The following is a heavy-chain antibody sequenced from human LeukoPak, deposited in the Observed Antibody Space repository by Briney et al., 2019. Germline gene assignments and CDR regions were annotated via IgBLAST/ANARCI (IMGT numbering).Heavy chain of an antibody. D-gene: IGHD2-2*01. CDR3: ARGMSPDIVVVPAAWDYYYYYGMDV. CDR1: GGTFSSYA. J-gene: IGHJ6*02. CDR2: MNPNSGNT. Sequence: GASVKVSCKASGGTFSSYAISWVRQAPGQGLEWMGWMNPNSGNTGYAQKFQGRVTMTRNTSISTAYMELSSLRSEDTAVYYCARGMSPDIVVVPAAWDYYYYYGMDVWGQGTTVTVSS. V-gene: IGHV1-8*02.